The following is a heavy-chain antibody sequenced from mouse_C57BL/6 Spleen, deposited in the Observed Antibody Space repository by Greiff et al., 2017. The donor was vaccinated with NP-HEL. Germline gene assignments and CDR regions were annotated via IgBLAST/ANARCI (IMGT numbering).Heavy chain of an antibody. CDR3: ARGAYYYGSRYFDV. V-gene: IGHV1-64*01. J-gene: IGHJ1*03. D-gene: IGHD1-1*01. Sequence: QVQLQQPGAELVKPGASVKLSCKASGYTFTSYWMHWVKPRPGQGLEWIGMIHPNSGSTNYNAKFKSKATLTVDKSSSTAYMQLSSLTSEDSAVYYCARGAYYYGSRYFDVWGTGTTVTVSS. CDR2: IHPNSGST. CDR1: GYTFTSYW.